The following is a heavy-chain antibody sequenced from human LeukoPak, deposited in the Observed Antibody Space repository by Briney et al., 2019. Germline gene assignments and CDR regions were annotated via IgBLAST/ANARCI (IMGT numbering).Heavy chain of an antibody. CDR2: IRYGGSNK. V-gene: IGHV3-30*02. Sequence: PGGSLRLSCAASGFTFSSYGMHWVRQAPGKGLERVAFIRYGGSNKYYADSVKGRFTISRDNSKNTLYLQMNSLRAEDTAVYYCAKHFDSSGYSLDYWGQGALVTVSS. J-gene: IGHJ4*02. D-gene: IGHD3-22*01. CDR1: GFTFSSYG. CDR3: AKHFDSSGYSLDY.